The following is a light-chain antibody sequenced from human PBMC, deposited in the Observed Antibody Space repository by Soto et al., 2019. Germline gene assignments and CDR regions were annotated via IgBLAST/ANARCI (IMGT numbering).Light chain of an antibody. J-gene: IGLJ2*01. Sequence: QSVLTQPPSASGSPGQSVTISCTGTSSDVGGYNSVSWYQQHPGKAPKLMIYEVSQRPSGVPDRFSGSKSGNTASLTVSGLQAEDEADYYCNSYAGSNILVVFGGGTKLTVL. V-gene: IGLV2-8*01. CDR2: EVS. CDR1: SSDVGGYNS. CDR3: NSYAGSNILVV.